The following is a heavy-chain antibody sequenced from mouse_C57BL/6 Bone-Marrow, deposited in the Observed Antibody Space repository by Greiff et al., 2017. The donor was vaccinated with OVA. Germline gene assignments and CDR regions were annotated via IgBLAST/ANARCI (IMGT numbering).Heavy chain of an antibody. D-gene: IGHD3-2*02. CDR2: SRNKANDYTT. CDR1: GFTFSDFY. J-gene: IGHJ4*01. CDR3: ARDAGSGYAYAMDY. V-gene: IGHV7-1*01. Sequence: EVKLMESGGGLVQSGRSLRLSCATSGFTFSDFYMEWVRQAPGKGLEWIAASRNKANDYTTEYSASVKGRFIVSRDTSQSILYLQMNALRAEDTAIYYCARDAGSGYAYAMDYWGQGTSVTVSS.